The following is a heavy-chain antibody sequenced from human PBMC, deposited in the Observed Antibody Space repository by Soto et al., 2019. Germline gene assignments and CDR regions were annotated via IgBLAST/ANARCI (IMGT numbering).Heavy chain of an antibody. J-gene: IGHJ5*02. D-gene: IGHD2-21*01. CDR3: VSSKYDVVAGSVWFDP. CDR1: GDSVYSGGYS. V-gene: IGHV4-30-2*01. Sequence: HSYTPSLRCALSGDSVYSGGYSVSLIRQPPGQGLEWIGYMYHSGNTYYNPSLKGRVTISLDHSRNQFSLRLNSVTAADTAVYFCVSSKYDVVAGSVWFDPWGQGTLVTVSS. CDR2: MYHSGNT.